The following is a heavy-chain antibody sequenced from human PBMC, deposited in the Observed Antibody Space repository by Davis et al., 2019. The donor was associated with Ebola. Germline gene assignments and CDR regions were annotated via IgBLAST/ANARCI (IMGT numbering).Heavy chain of an antibody. V-gene: IGHV3-49*04. CDR2: IRNKAYGGTT. CDR3: ARESGGGIDY. CDR1: GFNFGEYA. Sequence: GESLKIPCTASGFNFGEYALTWVRQTPRKGLEWVGFIRNKAYGGTTEYAASVKGRFTISRDDSGNIAYLQMNSLKIEDTAVYYCARESGGGIDYWGQGTLVTVSS. J-gene: IGHJ4*02. D-gene: IGHD1-26*01.